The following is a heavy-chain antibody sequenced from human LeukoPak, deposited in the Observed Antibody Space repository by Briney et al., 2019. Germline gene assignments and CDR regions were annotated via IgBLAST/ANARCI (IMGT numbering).Heavy chain of an antibody. D-gene: IGHD2-2*01. Sequence: GASLRLSCAASGFTFSSYAMHWVRQAPGKGLEWVAVISYDGSNKYYADSVKGRFTISRDNSKNTLYLQMNSLRAEDTAVYYCARGGDIVVVPAAMYVPYYFDYWGQGTLVTVSS. J-gene: IGHJ4*02. CDR2: ISYDGSNK. CDR1: GFTFSSYA. CDR3: ARGGDIVVVPAAMYVPYYFDY. V-gene: IGHV3-30*04.